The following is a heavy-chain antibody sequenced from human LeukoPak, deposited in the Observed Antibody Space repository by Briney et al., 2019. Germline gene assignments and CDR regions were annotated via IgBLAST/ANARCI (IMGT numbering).Heavy chain of an antibody. CDR1: GYTFPTYA. V-gene: IGHV1-2*02. J-gene: IGHJ4*02. Sequence: ASVKVSCKASGYTFPTYAMNWVRQAPGQGLEWMGWINPNSGDTNSAQKFQGRVTMTRDTSISTAYMELSRLTSDDTAVYYCARAGPFYSGNYLGFWGQGTLVTVSS. CDR2: INPNSGDT. D-gene: IGHD1-26*01. CDR3: ARAGPFYSGNYLGF.